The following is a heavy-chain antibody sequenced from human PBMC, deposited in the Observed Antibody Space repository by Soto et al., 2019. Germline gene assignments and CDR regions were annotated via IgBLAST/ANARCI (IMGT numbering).Heavy chain of an antibody. Sequence: ASVKVSCKASGYTFTTYGITWVRQAPGQGLEWMGWISAYNGNTNYAQKLQGRVTMTTDTSTSTAYMELRSLRSDDMAVYYCARDRVTSSRYFDLWGRGTLVTVSS. D-gene: IGHD2-2*01. CDR2: ISAYNGNT. CDR1: GYTFTTYG. CDR3: ARDRVTSSRYFDL. J-gene: IGHJ2*01. V-gene: IGHV1-18*03.